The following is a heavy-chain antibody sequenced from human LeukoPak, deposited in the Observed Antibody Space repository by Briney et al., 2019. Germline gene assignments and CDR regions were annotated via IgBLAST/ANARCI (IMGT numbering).Heavy chain of an antibody. J-gene: IGHJ4*02. CDR2: IYYSGST. D-gene: IGHD5-18*01. CDR3: ARVWKDTAMIHFDY. V-gene: IGHV4-31*11. CDR1: GGSISSGGYS. Sequence: PSETLSLTCAVSGGSISSGGYSWSWIRQHPGKGLEWIGYIYYSGSTYYNPSLKSRVTISVDTSKNQFSLKLSSVTAADTAVYYCARVWKDTAMIHFDYWGQGTLVTVSS.